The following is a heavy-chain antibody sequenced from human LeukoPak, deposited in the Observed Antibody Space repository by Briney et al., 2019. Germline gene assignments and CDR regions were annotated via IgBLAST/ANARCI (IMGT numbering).Heavy chain of an antibody. Sequence: GESLKISCKGSGYSFTSYWIGWVRQMPGKGLEWTGIIYPGDSDTRYSPSFQGQVTISADKSINTAYLQWSSLKASDTAMYYCARRVVNNRNWYFNLWGRGTLVTVSS. V-gene: IGHV5-51*01. CDR3: ARRVVNNRNWYFNL. D-gene: IGHD4-23*01. J-gene: IGHJ2*01. CDR1: GYSFTSYW. CDR2: IYPGDSDT.